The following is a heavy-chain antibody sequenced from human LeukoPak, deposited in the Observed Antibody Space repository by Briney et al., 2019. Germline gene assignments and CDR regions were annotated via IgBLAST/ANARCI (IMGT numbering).Heavy chain of an antibody. CDR3: AKDSERGSYWENDAFDI. V-gene: IGHV3-64*02. J-gene: IGHJ3*02. Sequence: GGSLRLSCAASGFTFSDFALYWVRQAPGKGLEYVSGISNNGGSRYHADSVKGRFTISRDNSKNTLYLQMGSLRAEDTALYYCAKDSERGSYWENDAFDIWGQGTMVTVSS. D-gene: IGHD1-26*01. CDR1: GFTFSDFA. CDR2: ISNNGGSR.